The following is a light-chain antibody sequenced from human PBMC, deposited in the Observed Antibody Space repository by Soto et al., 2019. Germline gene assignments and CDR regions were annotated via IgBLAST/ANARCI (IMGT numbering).Light chain of an antibody. Sequence: DIQMTQSPSSLSASIGDTVSITCRASQDISNYLGWYQQTPGKVPKLLIYTASTLQSGVPSRFSGSGSGTDFTLTISSLQPEDVATYYCQKYNSALTFGQGTRLEIK. J-gene: IGKJ5*01. CDR1: QDISNY. V-gene: IGKV1-27*01. CDR3: QKYNSALT. CDR2: TAS.